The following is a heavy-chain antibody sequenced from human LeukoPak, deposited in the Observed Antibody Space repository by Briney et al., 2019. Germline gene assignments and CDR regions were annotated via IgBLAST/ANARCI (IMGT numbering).Heavy chain of an antibody. J-gene: IGHJ6*02. V-gene: IGHV4-34*01. CDR3: ARDCSGGSCYLYGMDV. D-gene: IGHD2-15*01. CDR2: INHSGST. CDR1: GGSFSGYY. Sequence: SETLSLTCAVYGGSFSGYYWSWIRQPPGKGLEWIGEINHSGSTNYNPSLKSRVTTSVDTSKNQFSLKLSSVTAADTAVYYCARDCSGGSCYLYGMDVWGQGTTVTVSS.